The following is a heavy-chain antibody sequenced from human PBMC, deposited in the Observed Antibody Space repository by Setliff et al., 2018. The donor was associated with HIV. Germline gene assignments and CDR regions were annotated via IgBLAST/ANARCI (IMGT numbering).Heavy chain of an antibody. V-gene: IGHV4-39*07. CDR3: ATLDHSGGNFLAY. Sequence: SETLSLTCTVSGGSISSSSYYWGWIRQPPGKGLEWIGSIYTSGDTNYNPSLKSRITISLDTSKEQFSLELSSATAADTAVYYCATLDHSGGNFLAYWGQGSLVTVSS. J-gene: IGHJ4*02. D-gene: IGHD2-21*02. CDR1: GGSISSSSYY. CDR2: IYTSGDT.